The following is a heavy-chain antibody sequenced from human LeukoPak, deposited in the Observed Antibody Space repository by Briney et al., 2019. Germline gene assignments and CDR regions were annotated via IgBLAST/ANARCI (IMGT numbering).Heavy chain of an antibody. J-gene: IGHJ4*02. CDR3: ARDYDFWSGRPGY. CDR1: GYTLTGYY. V-gene: IGHV1-2*02. Sequence: ASVTVSCKASGYTLTGYYMHWVRQAPERGREWMGWTNPNSGGTNYTQKFQGRDTMTRDTSISTAYMELSRLRSDDTAVYYCARDYDFWSGRPGYWGQGTLVTVSS. D-gene: IGHD3-3*01. CDR2: TNPNSGGT.